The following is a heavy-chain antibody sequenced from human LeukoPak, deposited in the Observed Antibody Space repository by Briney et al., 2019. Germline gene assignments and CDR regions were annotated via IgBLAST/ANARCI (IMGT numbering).Heavy chain of an antibody. CDR2: ISFDASNK. CDR1: GFTFSSYG. V-gene: IGHV3-30*03. CDR3: ATEGSFDY. J-gene: IGHJ4*02. Sequence: GGSLRLSCAASGFTFSSYGMHWVRQAPGKGLEWVAVISFDASNKYYADSVKGRFTISRDNSKNTLYLQTNSLRAEDAAVYYCATEGSFDYWGQGTLVTVSS.